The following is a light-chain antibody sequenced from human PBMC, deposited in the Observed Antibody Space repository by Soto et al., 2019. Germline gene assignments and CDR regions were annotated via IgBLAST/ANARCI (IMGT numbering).Light chain of an antibody. CDR2: EVS. Sequence: QSVLTQPASVSGSRGQSITISCTGISSDVGRYNYVSWYQQYPGKAPKLMISEVSNRPSGVSNRFSGSKSGNTASLTISGLQAEDEADYYCSSYATGSTAYVFGVGTKVTVL. V-gene: IGLV2-14*01. CDR1: SSDVGRYNY. CDR3: SSYATGSTAYV. J-gene: IGLJ1*01.